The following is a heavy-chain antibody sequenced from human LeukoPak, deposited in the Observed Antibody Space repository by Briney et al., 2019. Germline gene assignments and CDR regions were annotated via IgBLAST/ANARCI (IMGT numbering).Heavy chain of an antibody. V-gene: IGHV3-7*01. Sequence: PGGSLRPSCAASGFTFTNNFMSWVRQVPGKGLEWVANIKQDGSETTYADSVRGRFTIFRGNAKDSVYLQMNSLRAEDSATYYCVREGFYFFDFWGQGTLVTVSS. CDR1: GFTFTNNF. CDR3: VREGFYFFDF. J-gene: IGHJ4*01. CDR2: IKQDGSET.